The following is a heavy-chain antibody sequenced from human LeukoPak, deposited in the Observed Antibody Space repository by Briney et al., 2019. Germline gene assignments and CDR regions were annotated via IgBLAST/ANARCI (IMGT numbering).Heavy chain of an antibody. J-gene: IGHJ4*02. CDR3: ARDAGGAQWLVSGSGLSDY. CDR2: INPNSGGT. D-gene: IGHD6-19*01. CDR1: GYTFTGYY. Sequence: GASVKVSCKASGYTFTGYYMHWVRQAPGQGLEWMGWINPNSGGTNYAQKFQGWVTMTRDTSISTAYMELGRLRSDDTAVYYCARDAGGAQWLVSGSGLSDYWGQGTLVTVSS. V-gene: IGHV1-2*04.